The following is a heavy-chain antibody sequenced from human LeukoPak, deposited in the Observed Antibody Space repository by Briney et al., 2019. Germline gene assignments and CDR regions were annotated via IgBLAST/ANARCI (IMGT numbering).Heavy chain of an antibody. D-gene: IGHD1-26*01. CDR1: GFIVSSNY. CDR3: ATVVGPTGNAFDI. J-gene: IGHJ3*02. V-gene: IGHV3-53*01. CDR2: IYSGDST. Sequence: GGSLRLSCAASGFIVSSNYMTWVRQAPGKGLEWVSVIYSGDSTYYADSVKGRFTISRDNSKNTLYLQMSSLRAEDTAVYYCATVVGPTGNAFDIWGQGTMVTVSS.